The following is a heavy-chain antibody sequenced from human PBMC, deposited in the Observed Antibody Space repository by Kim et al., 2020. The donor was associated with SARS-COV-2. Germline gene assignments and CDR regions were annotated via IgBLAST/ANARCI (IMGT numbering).Heavy chain of an antibody. CDR3: ARDHIPSIAAAGLYYYYYYGMDV. V-gene: IGHV3-11*01. CDR1: GFTFSDYY. Sequence: GGSLRLSCAASGFTFSDYYMSWIRQAPGKGLEWVSYISSSGSTIYYADSVKGRFTISRDNAKNSLYLQMNSLRAEDTAVYYCARDHIPSIAAAGLYYYYYYGMDVWGQGTTVTVSS. CDR2: ISSSGSTI. J-gene: IGHJ6*02. D-gene: IGHD6-13*01.